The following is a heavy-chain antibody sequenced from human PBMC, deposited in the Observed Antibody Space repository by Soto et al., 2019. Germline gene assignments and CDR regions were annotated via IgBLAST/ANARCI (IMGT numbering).Heavy chain of an antibody. J-gene: IGHJ6*02. Sequence: AASVKVSCKASGYIFTGYHIHWVRQAPGRGLEWMGWINPNSGDTEYAQNFQGRVTMTRDTSFNLVYMEMSGLMSDDTAVYYCARDARGTRGFDEMDPWGQGTTVTVSS. D-gene: IGHD3-9*01. CDR1: GYIFTGYH. V-gene: IGHV1-2*02. CDR3: ARDARGTRGFDEMDP. CDR2: INPNSGDT.